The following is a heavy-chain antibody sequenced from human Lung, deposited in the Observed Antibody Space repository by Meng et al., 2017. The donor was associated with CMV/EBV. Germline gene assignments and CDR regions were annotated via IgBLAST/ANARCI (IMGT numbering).Heavy chain of an antibody. D-gene: IGHD2-2*01. J-gene: IGHJ6*01. CDR1: RNTFSSYT. CDR3: AVYCGTNSCYDGYGLGV. V-gene: IGHV1-69*10. CDR2: IIPIFAVA. Sequence: SXXVSXKASRNTFSSYTLTWVRQAPGQGLEWMGGIIPIFAVANYAQSFRGRVTITADTSTSTGYMELSGLRSEDTAVYYCAVYCGTNSCYDGYGLGVWGQGDXVNGAS.